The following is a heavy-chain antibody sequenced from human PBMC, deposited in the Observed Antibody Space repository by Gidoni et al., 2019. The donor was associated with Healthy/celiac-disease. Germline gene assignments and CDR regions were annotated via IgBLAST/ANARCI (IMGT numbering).Heavy chain of an antibody. CDR1: GFTFSSYA. CDR2: ISGSGGST. J-gene: IGHJ4*02. V-gene: IGHV3-23*01. Sequence: EVQLLESGGGLVQPGGSLRLSCAASGFTFSSYAMSWVRQAPGKGLEWVAAISGSGGSTYYADSVKGRFSISRDNSKNTLYLQMNSLRAEDTAVYYCAKDHYGDYAKLGWAFDYWGQGTLVTVSS. CDR3: AKDHYGDYAKLGWAFDY. D-gene: IGHD4-17*01.